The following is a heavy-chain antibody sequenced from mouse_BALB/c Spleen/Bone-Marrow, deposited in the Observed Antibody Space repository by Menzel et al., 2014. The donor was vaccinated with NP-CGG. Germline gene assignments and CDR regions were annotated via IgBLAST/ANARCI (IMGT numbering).Heavy chain of an antibody. Sequence: EVKLQESGGGLVQPGGSLKLSCAASGFDFSGFWMGWVRQAPGKGLEWIGEINPDSSTINYMPSLKDRFIISRDNAKNSLYLQMSKVRSEDTAVYYCGRLGYFWGCAYWGQGTLVTVSA. J-gene: IGHJ3*01. CDR1: GFDFSGFW. CDR2: INPDSSTI. CDR3: GRLGYFWGCAY. V-gene: IGHV4-1*02. D-gene: IGHD2-3*01.